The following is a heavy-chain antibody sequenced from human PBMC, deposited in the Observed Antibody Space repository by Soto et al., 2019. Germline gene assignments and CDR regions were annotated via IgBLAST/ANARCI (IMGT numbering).Heavy chain of an antibody. Sequence: PGGSLRLSCAASGFTFSSYGMHWVRQAPGKGLEWVAVISYDGSNKYYADSVKGRFTISRDNSKNTLYLQMNSLRAEDTAVYYCAKDPHYDFLSGYPDVWGQGTTVTVSS. J-gene: IGHJ6*02. CDR2: ISYDGSNK. CDR3: AKDPHYDFLSGYPDV. V-gene: IGHV3-30*18. CDR1: GFTFSSYG. D-gene: IGHD3-3*01.